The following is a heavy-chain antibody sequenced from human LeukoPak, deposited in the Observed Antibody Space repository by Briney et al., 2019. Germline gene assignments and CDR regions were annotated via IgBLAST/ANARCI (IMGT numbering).Heavy chain of an antibody. J-gene: IGHJ4*02. CDR2: IYPGDSDT. V-gene: IGHV5-51*01. D-gene: IGHD3-22*01. CDR3: ARRDYYDSSGYYECYFDY. Sequence: GESLKISCKGSGYSFTSYWIGWVRQMPGKGLEGMGIIYPGDSDTRYSPSFQGQVTISADKSISTAYLQWSSLRASDTAMYYCARRDYYDSSGYYECYFDYWGQGTLVTVSS. CDR1: GYSFTSYW.